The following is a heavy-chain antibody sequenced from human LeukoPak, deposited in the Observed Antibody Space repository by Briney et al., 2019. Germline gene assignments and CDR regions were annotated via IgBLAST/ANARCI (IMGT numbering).Heavy chain of an antibody. D-gene: IGHD2-2*01. CDR1: GYVFASHW. J-gene: IGHJ4*02. Sequence: RASVKVSCGASGYVFASHWVHWFRQAPGQGLEWVGFIKPDSGQTGLAQSLQGRVTLTRDTSISTVYMELNGLTSDDTAVYFCARDYPHQRFDIWGQGTLVTVSS. CDR3: ARDYPHQRFDI. V-gene: IGHV1-2*02. CDR2: IKPDSGQT.